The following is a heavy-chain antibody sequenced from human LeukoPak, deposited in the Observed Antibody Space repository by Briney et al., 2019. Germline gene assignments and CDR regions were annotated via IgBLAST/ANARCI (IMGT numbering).Heavy chain of an antibody. CDR3: ALLAVASDFDY. J-gene: IGHJ4*02. D-gene: IGHD6-19*01. CDR1: GFPFSIYE. Sequence: GGSLRLSCAVSGFPFSIYEMNWVRQAPGKGLKWVSNIGSSGTTRDYADSGRVRFSISRDNAKNSLYLQINSLRVKDTGVYYCALLAVASDFDYWGQGALVTVSS. CDR2: IGSSGTTR. V-gene: IGHV3-48*03.